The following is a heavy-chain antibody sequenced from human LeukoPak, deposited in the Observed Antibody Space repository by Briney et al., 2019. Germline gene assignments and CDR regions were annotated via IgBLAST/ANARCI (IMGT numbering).Heavy chain of an antibody. D-gene: IGHD3-9*01. CDR3: ARDILTGYYRRGNWFDP. Sequence: GGSLRLSCAASGFTFSDYSMNWVRQAPGKGLGWVSSISSSTRYIHYADSVKGRFTISRDNAKNSLYLQMNSLRAEDTAVYYCARDILTGYYRRGNWFDPWGQGTLVTVSS. CDR1: GFTFSDYS. V-gene: IGHV3-21*01. CDR2: ISSSTRYI. J-gene: IGHJ5*02.